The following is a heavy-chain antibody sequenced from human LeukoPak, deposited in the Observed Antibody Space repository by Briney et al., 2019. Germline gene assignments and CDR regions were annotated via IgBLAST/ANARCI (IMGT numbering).Heavy chain of an antibody. D-gene: IGHD3-22*01. V-gene: IGHV3-23*01. Sequence: PGGSLRLSCAASGLTFRTYAMSWVRQAPGKGVVWVSGISGSGGSTDYAHSVKGRLTISRDNSKNTLYLQMNSLRAEDTAVYYCAKARRYYYDSSGYYFDYWGQGTLVTVSS. CDR1: GLTFRTYA. J-gene: IGHJ4*02. CDR3: AKARRYYYDSSGYYFDY. CDR2: ISGSGGST.